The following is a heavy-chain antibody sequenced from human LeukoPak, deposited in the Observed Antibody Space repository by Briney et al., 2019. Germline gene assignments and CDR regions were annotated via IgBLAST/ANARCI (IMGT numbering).Heavy chain of an antibody. CDR2: MNPNSGNT. J-gene: IGHJ2*01. Sequence: ASVKVSCKASGYTFINYDINWVRQATGQGLEWMGWMNPNSGNTGYAQKFQGRVTITRNTSISTAYMELSSLRSEDTAVYYCARADYGDYGYFDLWGRGTLVTVSS. CDR1: GYTFINYD. D-gene: IGHD4-17*01. CDR3: ARADYGDYGYFDL. V-gene: IGHV1-8*01.